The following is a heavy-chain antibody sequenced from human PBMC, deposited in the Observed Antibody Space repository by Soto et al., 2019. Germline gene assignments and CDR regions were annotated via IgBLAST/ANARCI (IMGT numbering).Heavy chain of an antibody. V-gene: IGHV5-51*01. CDR2: IYPGDSDT. D-gene: IGHD1-26*01. CDR1: GYTFSSYW. CDR3: ARQDGAATYYFDY. J-gene: IGHJ4*02. Sequence: GESLKISCKGSGYTFSSYWIAWVRQMPGKGLEWMGIIYPGDSDTRFRPSFQGQVTISVDKSISTAYLQWTNLKASDTAMYYCARQDGAATYYFDYWGQGTLVTVSS.